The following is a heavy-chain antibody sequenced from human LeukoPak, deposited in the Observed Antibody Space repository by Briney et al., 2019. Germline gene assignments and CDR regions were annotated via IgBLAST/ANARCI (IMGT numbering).Heavy chain of an antibody. Sequence: GGSLRLSCTASGFAFSKLWMSWVRQAPGKGLEWVANIKQNGSEETYIDSVKGRFITSRDNAKSSLSLQMNSLRGEDTAVYYCADPGMGYWGQGTLVTVSS. CDR3: ADPGMGY. CDR2: IKQNGSEE. V-gene: IGHV3-7*01. D-gene: IGHD1-14*01. CDR1: GFAFSKLW. J-gene: IGHJ4*02.